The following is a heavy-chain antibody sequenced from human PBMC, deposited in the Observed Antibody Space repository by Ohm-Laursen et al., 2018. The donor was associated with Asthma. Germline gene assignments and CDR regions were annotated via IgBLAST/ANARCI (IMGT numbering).Heavy chain of an antibody. CDR1: GFTFSSYD. CDR2: ISYDGSNK. D-gene: IGHD1-26*01. V-gene: IGHV3-30*18. CDR3: AKGHIVGATRGFDY. J-gene: IGHJ4*02. Sequence: SLRLSCTASGFTFSSYDMHWVRQAPGKGLEWVAVISYDGSNKYYADSVKGRFTISRDNSKNTLYLQMNSLRAEDTAVYYCAKGHIVGATRGFDYWGQGTLVTVSS.